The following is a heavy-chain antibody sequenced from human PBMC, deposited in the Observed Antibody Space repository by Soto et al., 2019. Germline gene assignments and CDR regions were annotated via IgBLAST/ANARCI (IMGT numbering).Heavy chain of an antibody. CDR3: ARLRPGDDENSFDY. Sequence: QVQLVESGGGLVKPGGSLRLSCAASGFSFSDYYMSWIRQAPGKGLEWISYISSTSTYTNYADSVKGRFTISRDNAKTSLYLQMNRLRAEDTAVYYCARLRPGDDENSFDYWGQGTLVTVSS. CDR2: ISSTSTYT. V-gene: IGHV3-11*05. D-gene: IGHD4-17*01. J-gene: IGHJ4*02. CDR1: GFSFSDYY.